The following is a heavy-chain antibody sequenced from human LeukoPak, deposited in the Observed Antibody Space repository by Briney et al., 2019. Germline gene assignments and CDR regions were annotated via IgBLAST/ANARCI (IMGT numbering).Heavy chain of an antibody. CDR1: GFTFSSYA. V-gene: IGHV3-15*07. J-gene: IGHJ4*02. CDR3: NTDSLVINY. CDR2: IKSKTDGGTT. Sequence: TGGSLRLSCAASGFTFSSYAMHWVRQAPGKGLEWVGRIKSKTDGGTTDYATPVKGRFTISRDDSKNMLYLQMNSLKTEDTAVYYCNTDSLVINYWGQGTLVTVSS. D-gene: IGHD2-21*01.